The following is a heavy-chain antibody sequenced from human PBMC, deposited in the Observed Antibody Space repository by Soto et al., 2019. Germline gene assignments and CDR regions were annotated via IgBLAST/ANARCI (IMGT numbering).Heavy chain of an antibody. Sequence: LSLTRAIAGDSVSSHSAAWNWIRQSPSRGLEWLGRTYYRSKWYNDYAVSVKSRITINPDTSKNQFSLQLNSVTPEDTAVYYCARDDSRGYYRGFYYYVMDFWGQGTTVTVSS. CDR3: ARDDSRGYYRGFYYYVMDF. J-gene: IGHJ6*02. D-gene: IGHD3-22*01. CDR2: TYYRSKWYN. V-gene: IGHV6-1*01. CDR1: GDSVSSHSAA.